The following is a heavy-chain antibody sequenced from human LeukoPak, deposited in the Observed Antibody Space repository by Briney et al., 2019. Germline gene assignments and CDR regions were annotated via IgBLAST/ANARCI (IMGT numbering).Heavy chain of an antibody. CDR3: ARRSDSLDCFGFDI. CDR1: GFTFSSYW. D-gene: IGHD2-21*02. V-gene: IGHV3-7*01. CDR2: LKKDASEK. Sequence: GGSLRLSCAASGFTFSSYWMSWVRQAPGKGLVWVANLKKDASEKYYAHSVRGRFTISRDNAKNSLFLQMNSLRAEDTAVYYCARRSDSLDCFGFDILGQGTTVTVSS. J-gene: IGHJ3*02.